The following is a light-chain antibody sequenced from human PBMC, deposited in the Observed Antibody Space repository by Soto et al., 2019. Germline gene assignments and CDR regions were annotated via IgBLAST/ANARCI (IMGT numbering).Light chain of an antibody. V-gene: IGLV2-14*01. CDR2: EVS. CDR1: SSDVGNYKY. Sequence: QSVLAQPASVSGSPGQSITISCTGTSSDVGNYKYVSWYQQHPGKAPKVMIYEVSNRPSGVSNRFSGSKSGNTASLTISGLQAEDETDYYCFSYTSSGTYVFGTGTKVTGL. CDR3: FSYTSSGTYV. J-gene: IGLJ1*01.